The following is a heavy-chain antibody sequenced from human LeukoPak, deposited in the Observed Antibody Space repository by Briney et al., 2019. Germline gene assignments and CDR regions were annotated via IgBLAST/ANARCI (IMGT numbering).Heavy chain of an antibody. J-gene: IGHJ4*02. Sequence: GGSLRLSCAASGFTFRDAWMSWVRQAPGKGLEWVGRIKSRSDGGTTDYAAPVKGRFNISKEDSKNTLFLQMNSLKTEDTAVYYCTTVGCTSSSCYNDFWGQGTLVTVSS. CDR3: TTVGCTSSSCYNDF. CDR1: GFTFRDAW. D-gene: IGHD2-2*01. V-gene: IGHV3-15*01. CDR2: IKSRSDGGTT.